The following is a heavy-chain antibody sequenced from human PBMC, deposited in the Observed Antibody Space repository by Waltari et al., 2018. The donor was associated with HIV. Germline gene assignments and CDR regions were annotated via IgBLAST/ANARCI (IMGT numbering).Heavy chain of an antibody. CDR2: IYYSGST. D-gene: IGHD3-9*01. CDR3: ARQGGYDILTGYYTYFDY. CDR1: GGSISSSSYY. Sequence: QLQLQESGPGLVKPSETLSLTCTVSGGSISSSSYYWGWTRQPPGKGLECIGSIYYSGSTSYTPSLKSLVTISVDTSKNQFSLKLSSVTAADTALYYCARQGGYDILTGYYTYFDYWGQGTLVTVSS. V-gene: IGHV4-39*01. J-gene: IGHJ4*02.